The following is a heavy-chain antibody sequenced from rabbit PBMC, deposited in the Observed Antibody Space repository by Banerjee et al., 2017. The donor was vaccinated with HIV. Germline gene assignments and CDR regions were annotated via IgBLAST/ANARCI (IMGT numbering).Heavy chain of an antibody. V-gene: IGHV1S45*01. CDR1: GFTFSSGYD. D-gene: IGHD6-1*01. CDR2: IYTSSGST. Sequence: QELLVESGGGLVTLGGFMTLTCKASGFTFSSGYDMCWVRQAPGKGLEWIACIYTSSGSTDYASWVNGRFTISKTSSATVTLQMTSLTAADTATYLCARDDGGVVGYDWDLWGPGTLVTV. CDR3: ARDDGGVVGYDWDL. J-gene: IGHJ4*01.